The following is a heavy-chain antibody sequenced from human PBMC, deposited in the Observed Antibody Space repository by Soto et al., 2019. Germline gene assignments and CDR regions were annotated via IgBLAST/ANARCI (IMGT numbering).Heavy chain of an antibody. J-gene: IGHJ4*02. V-gene: IGHV4-31*03. CDR2: IYDSESA. CDR3: PRASSSSSAADY. Sequence: QVQLQESGPGLVKASQTLSLICSVSGESISSGGYYWSWIRHHPGKGLKWIGYIYDSESAYYNPSLKSRVIISMDTSKNHFAMKLSSVTAADTAVYYCPRASSSSSAADYWGQGTLITVSS. D-gene: IGHD6-6*01. CDR1: GESISSGGYY.